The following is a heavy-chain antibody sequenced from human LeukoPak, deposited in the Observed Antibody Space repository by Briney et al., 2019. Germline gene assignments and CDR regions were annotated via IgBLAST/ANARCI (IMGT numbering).Heavy chain of an antibody. CDR3: ARGVAVAGTRDYYFDY. V-gene: IGHV7-4-1*02. CDR2: INTNTGNP. D-gene: IGHD6-19*01. CDR1: GYTFTSYA. Sequence: GASVKVSCKASGYTFTSYAMNWVRQAPGQGLEWMGWINTNTGNPTYAQGFTGRFVFSLDTSVSTAYLQISSLKAEDTAVYYCARGVAVAGTRDYYFDYWGQGTLVTVSS. J-gene: IGHJ4*02.